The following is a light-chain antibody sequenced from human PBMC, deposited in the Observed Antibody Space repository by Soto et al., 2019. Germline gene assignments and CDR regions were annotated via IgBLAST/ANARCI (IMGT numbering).Light chain of an antibody. V-gene: IGKV3-20*01. CDR3: QQYGSTPLT. CDR2: GAS. CDR1: QSVSSNS. J-gene: IGKJ4*01. Sequence: EIVLTQSPGTLSLSPGERATLSCRASQSVSSNSLVWYQQKPGQAPRLLISGASSRATGIPDRFSGRGSGTDFTLTISRLEPEDFAVYYCQQYGSTPLTFGGGTKVEIK.